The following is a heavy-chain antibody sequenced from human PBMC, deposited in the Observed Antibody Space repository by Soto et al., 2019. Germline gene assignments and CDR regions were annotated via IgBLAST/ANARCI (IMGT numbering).Heavy chain of an antibody. CDR1: GYTFFTYD. J-gene: IGHJ4*02. CDR3: ARVKTIAMLGFDY. D-gene: IGHD3-16*01. CDR2: ISTYSGDS. V-gene: IGHV1-18*01. Sequence: GASVKVSCKASGYTFFTYDISWVRQAPGQGLEWMGWISTYSGDSKYSEKFQDRVTITRDTSATTAYMELSSLRSEDTAVYYCARVKTIAMLGFDYWGQGTPVTVSS.